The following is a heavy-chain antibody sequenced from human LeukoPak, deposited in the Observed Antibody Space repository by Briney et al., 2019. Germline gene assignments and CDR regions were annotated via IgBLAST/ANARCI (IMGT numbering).Heavy chain of an antibody. CDR2: INHSGST. J-gene: IGHJ4*02. CDR1: GGSFSGYY. CDR3: ARTTLGYCSSTSSCRGYFDY. D-gene: IGHD2-2*01. Sequence: PSETLSLTCAVYGGSFSGYYWSWIRQPPGKGLEWIGEINHSGSTNYNPSLKSRVTISVDTSKNQFSLKLSSVTAADTAVYYCARTTLGYCSSTSSCRGYFDYWGQGTLVTVSS. V-gene: IGHV4-34*01.